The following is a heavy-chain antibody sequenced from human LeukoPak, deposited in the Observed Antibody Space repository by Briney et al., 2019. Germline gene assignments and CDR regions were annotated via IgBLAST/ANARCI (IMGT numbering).Heavy chain of an antibody. V-gene: IGHV4-61*02. J-gene: IGHJ4*02. D-gene: IGHD2-8*02. CDR2: ISASGST. Sequence: SETLSLTCTVSGGSISSGGYYWSWIRQPAGKGLEWIGRISASGSTNYNPSLKSRITILVDTSKNQFSLKLTSVTAADAAVYYCARDTDGSPIYWGQGTLVTVSS. CDR3: ARDTDGSPIY. CDR1: GGSISSGGYY.